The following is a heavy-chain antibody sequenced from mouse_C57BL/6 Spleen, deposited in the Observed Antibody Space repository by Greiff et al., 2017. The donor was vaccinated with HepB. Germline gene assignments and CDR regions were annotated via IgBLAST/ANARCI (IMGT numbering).Heavy chain of an antibody. Sequence: QVQLQQSGPELVKPGASVKISCKASGYTFTDYYINWVKQRPGQGLEWIGWIFPGSGSTYYNEKFKGKATLTVDKSSSTAYMLLSSLTSEDSAVYFCARWYYGSSPYWYFDVWGTGTTVTVSS. CDR3: ARWYYGSSPYWYFDV. CDR2: IFPGSGST. D-gene: IGHD1-1*01. J-gene: IGHJ1*03. V-gene: IGHV1-75*01. CDR1: GYTFTDYY.